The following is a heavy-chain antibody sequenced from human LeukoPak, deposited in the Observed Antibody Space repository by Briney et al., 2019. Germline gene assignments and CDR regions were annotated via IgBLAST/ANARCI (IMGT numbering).Heavy chain of an antibody. D-gene: IGHD7-27*01. CDR3: ARRATGDPLYDAFDI. J-gene: IGHJ3*02. Sequence: ASVKPSCNASRHSLTRHYMHTLRQSPGQRLEWLGWINPSSSSTNYAQSVKGRFTMTRDTSISTVYIELSRLRADDTAMYYCARRATGDPLYDAFDIWGQGTVVTVSS. CDR2: INPSSSST. V-gene: IGHV1-2*02. CDR1: RHSLTRHY.